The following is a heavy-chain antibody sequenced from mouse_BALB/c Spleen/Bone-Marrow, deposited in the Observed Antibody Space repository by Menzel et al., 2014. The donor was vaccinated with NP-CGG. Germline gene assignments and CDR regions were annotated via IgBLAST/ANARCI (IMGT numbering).Heavy chain of an antibody. J-gene: IGHJ1*03. CDR2: INPTNGST. V-gene: IGHV1S81*02. CDR1: GYTFTSYW. D-gene: IGHD3-1*01. CDR3: ASGPWYFDV. Sequence: QVQLQQSGAELVRPGVSVKLSCKASGYTFTSYWMHWIKQRPEQGLERIGEINPTNGSTNYNEEFKTKATLTVDESSSTAYMQLSSLTSEDSAVYYCASGPWYFDVWGTGTTVTVSS.